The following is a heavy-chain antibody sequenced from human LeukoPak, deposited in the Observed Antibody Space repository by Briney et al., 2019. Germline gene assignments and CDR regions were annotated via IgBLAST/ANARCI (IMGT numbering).Heavy chain of an antibody. CDR2: ISGSGGST. CDR3: APRPPLYYYDSSGCGEVVCYFDY. D-gene: IGHD3-22*01. V-gene: IGHV3-23*01. J-gene: IGHJ4*02. CDR1: GFTFSSYW. Sequence: GGSRRLSCAASGFTFSSYWMHWVRQAPGKGLEWVSAISGSGGSTYYADSVKGRFTISRENSKNTLYLQVNSRRAGDTAVYYCAPRPPLYYYDSSGCGEVVCYFDYWGQGTLVTVSS.